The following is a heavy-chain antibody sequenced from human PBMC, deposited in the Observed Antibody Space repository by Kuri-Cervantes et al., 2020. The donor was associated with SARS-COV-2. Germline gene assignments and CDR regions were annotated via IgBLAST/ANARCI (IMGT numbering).Heavy chain of an antibody. CDR2: ISGSGGST. D-gene: IGHD2-15*01. CDR3: AKDSRYCSGGSCYLYYYYGMDV. V-gene: IGHV3-23*01. CDR1: GFTFSSYA. J-gene: IGHJ6*02. Sequence: GESLKISCAASGFTFSSYAMSWVRQAPGKGLEWVSAISGSGGSTYYADSVKGRFTISRDNSKNTLYLQMNSLRAEDTAVYYCAKDSRYCSGGSCYLYYYYGMDVWGQGTMVTVSS.